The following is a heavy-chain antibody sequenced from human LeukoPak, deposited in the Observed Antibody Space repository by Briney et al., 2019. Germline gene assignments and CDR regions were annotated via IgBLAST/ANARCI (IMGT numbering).Heavy chain of an antibody. D-gene: IGHD5-12*01. CDR2: IYHSGST. CDR1: GYSISSGYY. V-gene: IGHV4-38-2*02. J-gene: IGHJ4*02. CDR3: ARVIGGYGSDY. Sequence: ASETLSLTCTVSGYSISSGYYWGWIRQPPGKGLEWIGSIYHSGSTYYNPSLKSRVTISVDKSKNQFSLKLSSVTAADTAVYYCARVIGGYGSDYWGQGTLVTVSS.